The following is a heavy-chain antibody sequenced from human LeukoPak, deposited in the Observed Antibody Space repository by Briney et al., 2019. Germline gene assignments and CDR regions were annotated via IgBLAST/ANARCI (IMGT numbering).Heavy chain of an antibody. CDR1: GFAFSTYW. J-gene: IGHJ6*03. CDR3: ARVEQQRARNRFYYYFYMDV. D-gene: IGHD6-13*01. V-gene: IGHV3-7*01. CDR2: IKQDGSEK. Sequence: GGSLRLSCVASGFAFSTYWMSWVRQAPGKGLEWVANIKQDGSEKYYVDSVKGRFTISRDDAKNSLYLQMNSLRAEDTAVYFCARVEQQRARNRFYYYFYMDVWGKGTTVTVSS.